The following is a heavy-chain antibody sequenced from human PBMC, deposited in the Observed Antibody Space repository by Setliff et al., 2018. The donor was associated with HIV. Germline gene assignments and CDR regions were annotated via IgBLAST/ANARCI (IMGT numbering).Heavy chain of an antibody. Sequence: GGSLRLSCAASGFTFSSYAMSWVRQAPGKGLEWVSVISGSGGTTYYADSVKGRFTISRDNSKNTAFLQMNSLRGEDTAVYYCAALKGYSYGRGCFDPWGQGTLVTVSS. D-gene: IGHD5-18*01. CDR2: ISGSGGTT. J-gene: IGHJ5*02. CDR3: AALKGYSYGRGCFDP. CDR1: GFTFSSYA. V-gene: IGHV3-23*01.